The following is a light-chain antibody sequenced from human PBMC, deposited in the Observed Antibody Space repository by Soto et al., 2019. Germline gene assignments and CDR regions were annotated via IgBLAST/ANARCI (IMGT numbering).Light chain of an antibody. V-gene: IGLV2-23*01. CDR2: EGT. CDR1: SSDVGNYNL. Sequence: QSVLTQPASVAGSPGQSITISCTGTSSDVGNYNLVSWYQHHPGKAPKLLIYEGTKRPSGVSSRFSGSKSGNTASLTISGLQAEDETDYYCCSYAGSSTYVFGTGTKVTV. J-gene: IGLJ1*01. CDR3: CSYAGSSTYV.